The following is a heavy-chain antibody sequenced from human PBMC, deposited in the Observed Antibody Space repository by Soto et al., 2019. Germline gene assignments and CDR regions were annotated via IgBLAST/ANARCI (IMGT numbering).Heavy chain of an antibody. Sequence: PSETLSLTCTVSGGSISSGGYYWSWIRQHPGKGLEWIGYIYYSGSTYYNPSLKSRVTISVDTSKNQFSLKLSSVTAADTAVYYCARVGVVEARPNWFEPWGQGTLVTVSS. CDR3: ARVGVVEARPNWFEP. V-gene: IGHV4-31*03. D-gene: IGHD6-6*01. CDR2: IYYSGST. CDR1: GGSISSGGYY. J-gene: IGHJ5*02.